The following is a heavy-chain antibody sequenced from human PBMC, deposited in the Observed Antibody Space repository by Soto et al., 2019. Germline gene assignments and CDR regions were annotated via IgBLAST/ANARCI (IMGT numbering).Heavy chain of an antibody. CDR3: TREARITMIVVVPNFDY. CDR1: RFTFGDYA. V-gene: IGHV3-49*04. Sequence: SLRLSCTASRFTFGDYAMRWVRQAPGEGLEWEGPCRRNAYGGSKEYAGSVNGRFTISRDASKSIAYLQMTSLKTEDTAVYYCTREARITMIVVVPNFDYWGQGTLVTVSS. J-gene: IGHJ4*02. D-gene: IGHD3-22*01. CDR2: CRRNAYGGSK.